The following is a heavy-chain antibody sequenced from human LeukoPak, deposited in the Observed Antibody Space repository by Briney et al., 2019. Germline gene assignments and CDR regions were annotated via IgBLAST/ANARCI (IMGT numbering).Heavy chain of an antibody. CDR3: ARIGTYYYDSSGYYFDY. CDR2: IYPGDSDT. D-gene: IGHD3-22*01. Sequence: GESLKISCKASGYSFTTYWIAWVRQMPGKGLEWMGIIYPGDSDTRYSPSFQGQVTISADKSINTAYLQWSSLKASDTAMYYCARIGTYYYDSSGYYFDYWGQGTLVTVSS. J-gene: IGHJ4*02. V-gene: IGHV5-51*01. CDR1: GYSFTTYW.